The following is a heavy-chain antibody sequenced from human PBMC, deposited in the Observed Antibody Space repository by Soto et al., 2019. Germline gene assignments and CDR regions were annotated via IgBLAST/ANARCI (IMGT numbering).Heavy chain of an antibody. Sequence: PSGSLRLSCAASGFSISSYARNWVRQAPGKGLEWIAVICYDGVTKYYPASVRRRFTFSRATYNNTLYVQMNMLKAEDTAVYCCVRDAYFTTAGRLASLHYWGPGTLVTVSS. CDR3: VRDAYFTTAGRLASLHY. V-gene: IGHV3-33*08. D-gene: IGHD1-1*01. J-gene: IGHJ4*02. CDR1: GFSISSYA. CDR2: ICYDGVTK.